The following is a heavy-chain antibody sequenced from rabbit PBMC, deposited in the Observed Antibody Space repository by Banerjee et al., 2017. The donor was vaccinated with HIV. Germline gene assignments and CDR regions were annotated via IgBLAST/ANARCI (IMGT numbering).Heavy chain of an antibody. CDR2: IDAGSVST. Sequence: QSLEESGGDLVKPGASLTLTCTASGFSFSGTYYMCWVRQAPGKGLEWIACIDAGSVSTYYANWAKGRFTISKTSSTTVTLQMTSLTAADTATYFCAREDYAGYGFFNLWGQGTLVTVS. J-gene: IGHJ4*01. CDR3: AREDYAGYGFFNL. D-gene: IGHD7-1*01. V-gene: IGHV1S40*01. CDR1: GFSFSGTYY.